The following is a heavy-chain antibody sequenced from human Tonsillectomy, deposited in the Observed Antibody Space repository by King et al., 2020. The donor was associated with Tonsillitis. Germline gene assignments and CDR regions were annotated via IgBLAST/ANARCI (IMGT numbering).Heavy chain of an antibody. D-gene: IGHD6-19*01. CDR1: GGTFSSYA. CDR3: ARGPLAVAGTIYYYYMHV. V-gene: IGHV1-69*01. Sequence: VQLVESGAEVKKPGSSVKVSCKASGGTFSSYAISWVRQAPGQGLEWMGGIIPILGSPNYAQKFQGRVTITADESTSTVDMELSSLRSDDTAMFYCARGPLAVAGTIYYYYMHVWGKGTTVTVSS. J-gene: IGHJ6*03. CDR2: IIPILGSP.